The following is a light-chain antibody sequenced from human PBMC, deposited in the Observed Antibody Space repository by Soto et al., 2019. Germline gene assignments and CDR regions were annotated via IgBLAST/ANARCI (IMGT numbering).Light chain of an antibody. CDR3: QQYGSTKVT. Sequence: EIVLTQSPATLSLSPGERATLSCRASQSVNNYLHWYQQKPGQAPRLLIFDASNRATGIPARFSGSGSATDFTLTISRMEPEDFAVYYCQQYGSTKVTFGQGTRLEI. J-gene: IGKJ5*01. CDR2: DAS. V-gene: IGKV3-11*01. CDR1: QSVNNY.